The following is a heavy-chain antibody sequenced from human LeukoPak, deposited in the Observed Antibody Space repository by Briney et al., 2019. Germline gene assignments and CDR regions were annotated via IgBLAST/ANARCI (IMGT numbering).Heavy chain of an antibody. CDR2: TSYKSKWYN. CDR1: GDSVSSNSVA. V-gene: IGHV6-1*01. D-gene: IGHD1-1*01. CDR3: ARWVHKLAHSDY. Sequence: SQTLSLTCALSGDSVSSNSVAWNWIRQSPSRGLEWLGRTSYKSKWYNNHAVSVKSRITINPDTSKNQFSLQLNSVTPEDTAVYYCARWVHKLAHSDYWGQGTLVTVSS. J-gene: IGHJ4*02.